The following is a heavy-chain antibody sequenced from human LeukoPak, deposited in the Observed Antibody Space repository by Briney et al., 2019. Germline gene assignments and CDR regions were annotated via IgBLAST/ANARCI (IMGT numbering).Heavy chain of an antibody. CDR3: ARDTGYYYFDY. J-gene: IGHJ4*02. CDR1: GGSISSYY. V-gene: IGHV4-59*08. Sequence: SETLSLTCTVSGGSISSYYWSWIRQPPGKGLGWIGYIYYSGSTNYNPSLKSRVTISVDTSKNQFSLKLSSVTAADTAVYYCARDTGYYYFDYWGQGTLVTVSS. D-gene: IGHD5-18*01. CDR2: IYYSGST.